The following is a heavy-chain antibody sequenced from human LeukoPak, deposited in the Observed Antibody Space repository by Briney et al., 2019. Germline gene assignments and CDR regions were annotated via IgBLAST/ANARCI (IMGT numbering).Heavy chain of an antibody. Sequence: GGSLRLSCAASGFTVSSNYTSWVRQAPGKGLEWVSVIYSGGSTYYADSVKGRFTISRDNSKNTLYLQMNSLRAEDTAVYYCEVLDMVRGHELDYWGQGTLVTVSS. CDR2: IYSGGST. V-gene: IGHV3-66*01. CDR1: GFTVSSNY. CDR3: EVLDMVRGHELDY. J-gene: IGHJ4*02. D-gene: IGHD3-10*01.